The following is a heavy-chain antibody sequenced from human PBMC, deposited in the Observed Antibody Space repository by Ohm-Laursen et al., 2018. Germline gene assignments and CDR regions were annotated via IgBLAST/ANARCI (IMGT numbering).Heavy chain of an antibody. Sequence: RSLRLSCSASGFTFDDYAMHWVRQAPGKGLEWVSGISWNSGSIGYADSVKGRFTISRDNAKNSLYLQMNSLRAEDTALYYCAKANYGGNSGSLDYWGQGTLVTVSS. V-gene: IGHV3-9*01. J-gene: IGHJ4*02. D-gene: IGHD4-23*01. CDR1: GFTFDDYA. CDR2: ISWNSGSI. CDR3: AKANYGGNSGSLDY.